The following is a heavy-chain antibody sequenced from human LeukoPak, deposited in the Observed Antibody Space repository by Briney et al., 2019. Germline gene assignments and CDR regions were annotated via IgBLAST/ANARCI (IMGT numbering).Heavy chain of an antibody. V-gene: IGHV4-39*01. D-gene: IGHD3-16*01. CDR3: VRGSTLRHYQY. CDR2: IYYSGST. J-gene: IGHJ4*02. Sequence: PSETLSLTCTVSGGSISSTTYYWGWIRRPPGKGLEWIGSIYYSGSTYYNPSLKSRVTVSVDTSKNQFSLNLSSVTAADTAVYYCVRGSTLRHYQYWGQGTLVTVSS. CDR1: GGSISSTTYY.